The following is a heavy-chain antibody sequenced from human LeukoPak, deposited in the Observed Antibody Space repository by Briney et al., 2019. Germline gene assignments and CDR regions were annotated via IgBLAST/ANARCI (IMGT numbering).Heavy chain of an antibody. V-gene: IGHV4-59*01. Sequence: SETLSLTCTVSGGPISSYYWSWIRQPPGKGLEWIGYIYYSGTTNYNPSLKSRVTISVDTSKNQFSLKLSSVTAADTAVYYCARGVYIAAAQYGYWGQGTLVSVSS. CDR3: ARGVYIAAAQYGY. CDR1: GGPISSYY. D-gene: IGHD6-13*01. J-gene: IGHJ4*02. CDR2: IYYSGTT.